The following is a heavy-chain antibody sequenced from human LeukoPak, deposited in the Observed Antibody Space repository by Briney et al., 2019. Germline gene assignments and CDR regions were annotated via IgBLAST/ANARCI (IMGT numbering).Heavy chain of an antibody. Sequence: PGGSLRLSCAASGFTFSSYSMNWVRQAPGKGLEGGSSISSSSSYIYYADSVKGRVTISRDNAKNSLYLQMNSLRAEATAVYYCARDSGGGRGDIWGQGTMVTVSS. J-gene: IGHJ3*02. CDR3: ARDSGGGRGDI. CDR2: ISSSSSYI. CDR1: GFTFSSYS. V-gene: IGHV3-21*01. D-gene: IGHD3-16*01.